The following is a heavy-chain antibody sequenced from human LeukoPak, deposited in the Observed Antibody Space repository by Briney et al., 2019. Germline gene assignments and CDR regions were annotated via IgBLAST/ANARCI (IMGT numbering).Heavy chain of an antibody. CDR3: ARQSFRYSYGPGGFDY. CDR1: GGSISSYY. J-gene: IGHJ4*02. D-gene: IGHD5-18*01. CDR2: IYYSGST. Sequence: SETLSLTCTASGGSISSYYWSWIRQPPGKGLEWIGYIYYSGSTNYNPSLKSRVTISVDTSKNQFSLKLSSVTAADTAVYYCARQSFRYSYGPGGFDYWGQGTLVTVSS. V-gene: IGHV4-59*08.